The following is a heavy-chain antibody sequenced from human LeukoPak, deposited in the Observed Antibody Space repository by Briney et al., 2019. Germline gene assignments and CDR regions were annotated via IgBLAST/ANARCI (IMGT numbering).Heavy chain of an antibody. J-gene: IGHJ3*02. V-gene: IGHV3-23*01. D-gene: IGHD3-10*01. CDR2: ISGSGGST. CDR3: AKAGTYYYGSGSYFDAFDI. CDR1: GFTFSSYA. Sequence: GGSLRLSCAASGFTFSSYAMSSVRQAPGKGLEWVSAISGSGGSTYYADSVKGRFTISRDNSKNTLYLQMNSLRAEDTAVYYCAKAGTYYYGSGSYFDAFDIWGQGTMVTVSS.